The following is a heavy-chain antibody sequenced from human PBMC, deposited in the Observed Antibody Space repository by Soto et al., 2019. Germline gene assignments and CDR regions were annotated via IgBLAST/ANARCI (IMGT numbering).Heavy chain of an antibody. V-gene: IGHV1-46*01. J-gene: IGHJ4*02. CDR1: GYTFLDFY. CDR2: INPSGGGT. CDR3: ARDKPFSAGY. D-gene: IGHD3-3*02. Sequence: QVQLVQSGTEVKKPGASVKVSCKASGYTFLDFYIHWVRQAPGQGLEWMGFINPSGGGTTYAQQFQGRRTMTRDTSTSTGYMELISLRSEDTAIYYCARDKPFSAGYWGQGTLVT.